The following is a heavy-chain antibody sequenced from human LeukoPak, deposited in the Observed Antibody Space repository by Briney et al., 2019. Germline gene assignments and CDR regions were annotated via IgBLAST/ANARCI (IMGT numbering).Heavy chain of an antibody. J-gene: IGHJ4*02. Sequence: SETLSLTCTVSGGSISSSSYYWGWIRQPPGKGLEWIGSLFYGGSTYYNPSLKSRVTTSVDSSKNQFSLRLSSVTAADTAVYYCASSVAGTESFDYWGQGTLVTVSS. CDR1: GGSISSSSYY. CDR2: LFYGGST. V-gene: IGHV4-39*01. CDR3: ASSVAGTESFDY. D-gene: IGHD6-19*01.